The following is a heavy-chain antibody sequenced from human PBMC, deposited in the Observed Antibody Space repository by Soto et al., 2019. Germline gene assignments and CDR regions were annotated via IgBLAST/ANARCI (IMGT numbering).Heavy chain of an antibody. J-gene: IGHJ6*02. CDR2: TYYRSKWYN. V-gene: IGHV6-1*01. Sequence: SQTLSLTCAISGDSVSSNSAAWNWIRQSPSRGLEWLGRTYYRSKWYNDYAVSVKSRITINPDTSKNQFSLQLNSVTPEDTAVYYCARAGNYPLYYEFWSGYYTGIGYDYYGMDVWGQGTTVTVSS. CDR3: ARAGNYPLYYEFWSGYYTGIGYDYYGMDV. D-gene: IGHD3-3*01. CDR1: GDSVSSNSAA.